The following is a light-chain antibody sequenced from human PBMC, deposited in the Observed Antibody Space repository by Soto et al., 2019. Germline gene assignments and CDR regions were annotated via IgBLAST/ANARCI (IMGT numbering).Light chain of an antibody. CDR3: QQYGSSPQT. CDR2: GAS. CDR1: QNVSNSY. Sequence: EFVLTQSPGTLSLSPGERATLSCRASQNVSNSYLAWYQQIPGQAPRLLIYGASTRATGIPDRFSGSGSGTDFTLTISRLEPEDFAVYYCQQYGSSPQTFGQGTRLEIK. V-gene: IGKV3-20*01. J-gene: IGKJ5*01.